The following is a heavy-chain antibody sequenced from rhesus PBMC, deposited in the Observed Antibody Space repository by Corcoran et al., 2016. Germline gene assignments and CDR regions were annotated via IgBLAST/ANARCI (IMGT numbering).Heavy chain of an antibody. V-gene: IGHV4-173*01. J-gene: IGHJ4*01. D-gene: IGHD3-16*01. CDR2: ISGSGGST. CDR1: GGSLSRYS. Sequence: QLQLQESGPGLGKPSETLSITCAVPGGSLSRYSWLWFRPPPGQGLEWIGRISGSGGSTDYNPSRKSLVTSSTDTSKNQFSLKLSSVTAADTAVYYCARGVTIVSTHPLFDYWGQGVLVTVSS. CDR3: ARGVTIVSTHPLFDY.